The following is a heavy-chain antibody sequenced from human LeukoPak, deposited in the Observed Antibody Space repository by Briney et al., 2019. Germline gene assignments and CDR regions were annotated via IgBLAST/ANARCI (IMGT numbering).Heavy chain of an antibody. Sequence: GGSLRPSCVASGFTFSSYAMSWVRQAPGKGLEWVSGISASGGTTYYADSVKGRLTISRDNSKNTLDLQMDSLRAEDTAVYYCAKGRIGGYFDSSGYPFDYWGQGTLVTVSS. J-gene: IGHJ4*02. D-gene: IGHD3-22*01. CDR2: ISASGGTT. CDR1: GFTFSSYA. V-gene: IGHV3-23*01. CDR3: AKGRIGGYFDSSGYPFDY.